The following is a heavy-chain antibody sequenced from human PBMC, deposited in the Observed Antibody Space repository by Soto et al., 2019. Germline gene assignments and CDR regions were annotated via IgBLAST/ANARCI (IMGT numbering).Heavy chain of an antibody. CDR2: XXXXXXT. V-gene: IGHV4-59*01. J-gene: IGHJ6*02. Sequence: KTSETLSLTCTVSGGSISSYYWSWIRQPPGKGLEWXGXXXXXXXTNYNPSLKSRVTISVDTSKNQFSLKLSSVTAADTAVYYCARGRDYYYYGMDVWGQGTTVTVSS. CDR1: GGSISSYY. CDR3: ARGRDYYYYGMDV.